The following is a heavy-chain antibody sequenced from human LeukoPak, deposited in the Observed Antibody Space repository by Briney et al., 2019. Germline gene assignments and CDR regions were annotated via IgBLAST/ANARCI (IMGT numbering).Heavy chain of an antibody. J-gene: IGHJ6*02. CDR1: GFTFSSYS. CDR2: ISSSSSTI. V-gene: IGHV3-48*01. D-gene: IGHD3-9*01. Sequence: GGSLRLSCAASGFTFSSYSMNWVRQAPGKGLEWVSYISSSSSTIYYADSVKGRFTISRDNAKNSLYLQINSLRAEDTAVYYCAGSTYYDILTGYSSSGMDVWGQGTTVTVSS. CDR3: AGSTYYDILTGYSSSGMDV.